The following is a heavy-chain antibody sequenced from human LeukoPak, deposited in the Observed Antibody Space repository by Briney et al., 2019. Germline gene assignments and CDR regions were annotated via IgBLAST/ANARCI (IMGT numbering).Heavy chain of an antibody. J-gene: IGHJ5*02. Sequence: ASVKVSCKASGYTFTSYGISWVRQAPGQGLEWMGWISAYNGNTNYAQKLQGRVTMTTDTSTSTAYMELRSLRSDDTAVYYCAASYSGSYYSGDYWFDPWGQGTLVTVSS. CDR3: AASYSGSYYSGDYWFDP. D-gene: IGHD1-26*01. CDR2: ISAYNGNT. V-gene: IGHV1-18*01. CDR1: GYTFTSYG.